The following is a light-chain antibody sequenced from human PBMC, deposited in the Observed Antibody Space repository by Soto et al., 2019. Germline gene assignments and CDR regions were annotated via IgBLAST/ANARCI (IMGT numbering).Light chain of an antibody. CDR1: GSDIGAYNY. V-gene: IGLV2-14*01. CDR2: GVT. J-gene: IGLJ1*01. CDR3: SSFTTSYFYV. Sequence: QSVLTQPASVSGSPGQSITISCTGSGSDIGAYNYVSWYQQHPGKAPKLLIHGVTRRPSGVSSRFSASKFAYTASLTISGLQAEDEANYYCSSFTTSYFYVFGPGTKVTVL.